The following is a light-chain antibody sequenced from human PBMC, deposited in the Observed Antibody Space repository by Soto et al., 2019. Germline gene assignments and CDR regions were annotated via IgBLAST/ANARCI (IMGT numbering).Light chain of an antibody. V-gene: IGLV1-51*01. CDR3: GSWDSSLSAYV. CDR2: DDD. J-gene: IGLJ1*01. CDR1: SSNIGGNS. Sequence: QSVLTQPPSVSAAPGQRVTISCSGSSSNIGGNSVSWYQQLPGTAPKLLIYDDDKRPSGIPDRFSGSESGTSAPLGITGFQTGDEADYYCGSWDSSLSAYVVGTGTKFTVL.